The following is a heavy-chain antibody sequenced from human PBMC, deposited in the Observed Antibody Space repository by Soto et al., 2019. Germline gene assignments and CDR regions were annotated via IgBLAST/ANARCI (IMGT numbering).Heavy chain of an antibody. J-gene: IGHJ4*02. D-gene: IGHD2-21*01. Sequence: QMQLVQSGPEVKKPGTSVKVSCKTSGFTFTTSAVQWVRQARGQRLEWIGWIVVGNGKTNYAQKFQDRVTITRGTSTSTSYLEMNGLTSADTAVYYCAADTLQKAVWGQGALVTVSS. CDR2: IVVGNGKT. CDR3: AADTLQKAV. V-gene: IGHV1-58*03. CDR1: GFTFTTSA.